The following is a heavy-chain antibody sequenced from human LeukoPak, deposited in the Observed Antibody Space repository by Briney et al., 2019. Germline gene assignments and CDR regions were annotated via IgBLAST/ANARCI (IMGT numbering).Heavy chain of an antibody. CDR3: AKLSSSSWSGYYWPFDY. J-gene: IGHJ4*02. CDR2: ISGSGGST. CDR1: GFTFSSYA. V-gene: IGHV3-23*01. D-gene: IGHD3-3*01. Sequence: GGSLRLSCAASGFTFSSYAMSWVRQAPGKGLKWVSAISGSGGSTYYADSVKGRFTISRDNSKNTLYLQMNSLRAEDTAVYYCAKLSSSSWSGYYWPFDYWGQGTLVTVSS.